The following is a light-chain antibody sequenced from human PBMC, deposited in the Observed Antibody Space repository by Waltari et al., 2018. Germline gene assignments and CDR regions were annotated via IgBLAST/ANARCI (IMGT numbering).Light chain of an antibody. CDR1: ILGSSL. CDR3: QVWDIRSDHPVL. J-gene: IGLJ7*01. Sequence: SHDLTQTPSVSVSPGQTAMITCGGDILGSSLVNWYQQDPPQAHVLVIFSYDERPSGIHDRFSGSKSVNVATLTSTGVEAAEEADYYCQVWDIRSDHPVLFGGGTRLTV. CDR2: SYD. V-gene: IGLV3-21*01.